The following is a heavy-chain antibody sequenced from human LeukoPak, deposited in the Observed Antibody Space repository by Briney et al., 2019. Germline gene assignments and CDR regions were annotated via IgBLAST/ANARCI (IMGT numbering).Heavy chain of an antibody. J-gene: IGHJ4*02. V-gene: IGHV3-23*01. CDR2: ICTSGGGST. D-gene: IGHD1-26*01. Sequence: GGSLRLSCAASGFTFSSFAMSWVRQAPGEGLEWVSVICTSGGGSTYYADSVKGRFTISRDNSKNTLYLQMNSLRADDTAIYYCTQESSGSPTGYWGQGTLVTVSS. CDR1: GFTFSSFA. CDR3: TQESSGSPTGY.